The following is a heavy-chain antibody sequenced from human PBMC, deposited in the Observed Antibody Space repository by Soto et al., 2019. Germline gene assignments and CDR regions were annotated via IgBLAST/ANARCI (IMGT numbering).Heavy chain of an antibody. D-gene: IGHD4-4*01. Sequence: QIHLQQSGPGLVKPSQTLSLTCAISGDSVSTNSATWDWIRQSPSRGLEWLGRTYYRSNWYTDYAVSVKGRISISPDTSNSQLSLQLNSVTPDDTGVYFCARLIGNSWLDSWGQGTLVTVSS. CDR2: TYYRSNWYT. V-gene: IGHV6-1*01. CDR1: GDSVSTNSAT. CDR3: ARLIGNSWLDS. J-gene: IGHJ5*01.